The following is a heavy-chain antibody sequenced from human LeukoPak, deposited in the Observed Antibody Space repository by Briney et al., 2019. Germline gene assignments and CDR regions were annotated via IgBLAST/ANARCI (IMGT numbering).Heavy chain of an antibody. Sequence: SETLSLTCTVSGGSISSYYWSWIRQPPGKGLEWIGYIYYSGSTNYNPSLKSRVTLSVDTSKNQFSLKLSSVTAADTAVYYCARIKWELSGYYGMDVWGQGTTVTVSS. CDR1: GGSISSYY. V-gene: IGHV4-59*01. CDR3: ARIKWELSGYYGMDV. CDR2: IYYSGST. J-gene: IGHJ6*02. D-gene: IGHD1-26*01.